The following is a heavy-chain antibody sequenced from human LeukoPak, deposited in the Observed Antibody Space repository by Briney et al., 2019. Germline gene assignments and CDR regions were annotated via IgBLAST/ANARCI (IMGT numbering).Heavy chain of an antibody. CDR3: AGGGNLFGCSGFQLPLEY. CDR2: IWYDGSNK. D-gene: IGHD2-15*01. Sequence: GSSLRLSCAASGFTFSSYGMHWVRQAPGKGLEGVAVIWYDGSNKYYADSVKGRFTISRDNSKNTLYLQMNSLRAEDTAVYYCAGGGNLFGCSGFQLPLEYGGQGNPVTVSS. V-gene: IGHV3-33*01. J-gene: IGHJ4*02. CDR1: GFTFSSYG.